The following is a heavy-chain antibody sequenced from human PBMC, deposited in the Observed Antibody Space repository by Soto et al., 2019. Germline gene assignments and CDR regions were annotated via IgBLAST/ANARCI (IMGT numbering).Heavy chain of an antibody. CDR1: GFTFSSYA. J-gene: IGHJ4*02. Sequence: GGSLRLSCAASGFTFSSYAMSWVRQAPGKGLEWVAVISYDGSNKYYADSVKGRFTISRDNSKNTLYLQMNSLRAEDTAVYYCAKEWIVVMDYWGQGTLVTVSS. D-gene: IGHD3-22*01. V-gene: IGHV3-30*18. CDR2: ISYDGSNK. CDR3: AKEWIVVMDY.